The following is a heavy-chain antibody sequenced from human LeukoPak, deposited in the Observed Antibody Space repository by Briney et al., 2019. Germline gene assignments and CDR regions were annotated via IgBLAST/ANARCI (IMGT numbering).Heavy chain of an antibody. CDR1: GLNFDDYA. CDR2: INWKTGNG. D-gene: IGHD5-24*01. V-gene: IGHV3-9*01. CDR3: TRRTARWQFDL. Sequence: GGSLRLSCAVSGLNFDDYAMHWVRHAPGRGLEWVSGINWKTGNGIYADSVKGRFTIPRDNAKNSLYLQMSSLRAEDTALYYCTRRTARWQFDLWGRGTLLTVSS. J-gene: IGHJ2*01.